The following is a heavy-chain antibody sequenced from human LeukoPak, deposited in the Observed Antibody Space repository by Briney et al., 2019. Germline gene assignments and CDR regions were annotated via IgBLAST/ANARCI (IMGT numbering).Heavy chain of an antibody. D-gene: IGHD7-27*01. CDR2: IYWGDDK. V-gene: IGHV2-5*02. CDR3: EHIHQLGLHFDY. J-gene: IGHJ4*02. Sequence: SGPTLVKPTQTLTLTCTFSGFSLSTSGVGVGWIRQPPGKALEWLALIYWGDDKRYTPSLKSRLTITEDTSKNQVVLTMTNMDPVDTATYYCEHIHQLGLHFDYWGQGTLVTVSS. CDR1: GFSLSTSGVG.